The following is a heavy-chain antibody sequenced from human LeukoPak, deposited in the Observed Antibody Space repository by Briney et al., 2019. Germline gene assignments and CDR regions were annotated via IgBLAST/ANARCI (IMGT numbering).Heavy chain of an antibody. CDR3: ARDGYCSSGTCYRKDY. CDR1: GFIFSSYW. D-gene: IGHD2-15*01. J-gene: IGHJ4*02. Sequence: GGTLRLSCEASGFIFSSYWMHWVRQVPGKGLVWVSRINSGGSNTTYADFVKGRFTTSRDNAKNTLYLQMNSLRAEDTAVYYCARDGYCSSGTCYRKDYWGQGTLVTVSS. CDR2: INSGGSNT. V-gene: IGHV3-74*01.